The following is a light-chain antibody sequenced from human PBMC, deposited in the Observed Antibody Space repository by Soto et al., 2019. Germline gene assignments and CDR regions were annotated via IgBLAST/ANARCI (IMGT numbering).Light chain of an antibody. J-gene: IGKJ4*01. V-gene: IGKV4-1*01. CDR3: LQVNSFPLS. CDR1: QSVLYSSNNKNY. Sequence: DIVMTQSPDSLALSLGYRSTISCNSSQSVLYSSNNKNYLAWYQQKPGQPPKLLIYWASTRQSGVPSRFTGSGSGTDFTLTITSLQPEDFATYYCLQVNSFPLSFGGGTKVDIK. CDR2: WAS.